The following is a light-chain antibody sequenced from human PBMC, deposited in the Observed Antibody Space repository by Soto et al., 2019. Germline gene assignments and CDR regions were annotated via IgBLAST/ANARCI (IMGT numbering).Light chain of an antibody. J-gene: IGKJ1*01. V-gene: IGKV1-5*01. CDR1: QSISSW. Sequence: DIQMTQSPSTLSASVGDRVTITCRASQSISSWLAWYQQKPGKAPKLLIYDASSLESGVPSRFSGSGSGTEFTLTIRSLQPDDFATYYCQQYNSYSVFGQGTKVEIK. CDR3: QQYNSYSV. CDR2: DAS.